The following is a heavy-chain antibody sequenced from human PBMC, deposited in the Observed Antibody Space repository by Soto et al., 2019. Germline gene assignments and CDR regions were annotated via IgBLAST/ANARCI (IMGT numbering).Heavy chain of an antibody. CDR1: GYTFTSYG. Sequence: ASVKVSCKASGYTFTSYGISWVRQAPGQGLEWMGWISAYNGNTNYAQKLQGRVTMTTDTSTSTAYMELRSLRSDDTAVYYCARGVTDMSYYDFWSGYSPLVGCMDVWGKGTTVTVSS. CDR3: ARGVTDMSYYDFWSGYSPLVGCMDV. J-gene: IGHJ6*03. D-gene: IGHD3-3*01. CDR2: ISAYNGNT. V-gene: IGHV1-18*01.